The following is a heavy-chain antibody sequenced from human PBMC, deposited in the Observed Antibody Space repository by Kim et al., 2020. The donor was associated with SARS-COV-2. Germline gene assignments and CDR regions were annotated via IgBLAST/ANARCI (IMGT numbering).Heavy chain of an antibody. CDR1: GYRFTDYW. CDR2: IFPDDSET. D-gene: IGHD5-12*01. CDR3: ARPLFSGYELTAVGGVDV. V-gene: IGHV5-51*01. Sequence: GESLKISCKGSGYRFTDYWMGWVRHLPGKGLEWMGIIFPDDSETHYSPSFLGQVTISADKSASTVYLHWNNLRPSDTGIYFCARPLFSGYELTAVGGVDVWGQGTPVTVSS. J-gene: IGHJ6*02.